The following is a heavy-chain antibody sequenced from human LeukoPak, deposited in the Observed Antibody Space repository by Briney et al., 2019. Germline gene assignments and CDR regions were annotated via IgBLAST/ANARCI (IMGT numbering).Heavy chain of an antibody. Sequence: SETLSLTCTVSGGSISSYYWSWIRQPAGKGLEWIGRIYTSGSTNYNPSLKSRVTISVDKSKNQFSPKLSSVTAADTAVYYCARDGSGYYHYFDYWGQGTLVTVSS. V-gene: IGHV4-4*07. CDR1: GGSISSYY. J-gene: IGHJ4*02. D-gene: IGHD3-22*01. CDR2: IYTSGST. CDR3: ARDGSGYYHYFDY.